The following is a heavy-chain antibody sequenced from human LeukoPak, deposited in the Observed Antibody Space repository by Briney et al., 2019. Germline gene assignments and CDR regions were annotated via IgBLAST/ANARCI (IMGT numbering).Heavy chain of an antibody. Sequence: TSSETLSLTCTVSGGSISSYYWSWIRQPPGKGLEWIGYIYYSGSTNYNPSLKSRVTISVDTSKNQFPLKLSSVTAADTAVYYCARVRNRSPFDYGDYGVDYWGQGTLVTVSS. J-gene: IGHJ4*02. CDR2: IYYSGST. CDR1: GGSISSYY. D-gene: IGHD4-17*01. V-gene: IGHV4-59*01. CDR3: ARVRNRSPFDYGDYGVDY.